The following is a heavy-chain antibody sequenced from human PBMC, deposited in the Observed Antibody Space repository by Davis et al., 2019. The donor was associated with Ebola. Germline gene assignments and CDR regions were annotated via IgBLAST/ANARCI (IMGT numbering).Heavy chain of an antibody. CDR3: TGNYYDPQWGIDDY. J-gene: IGHJ4*02. D-gene: IGHD3-22*01. CDR1: GFTFSGSA. Sequence: GESLKISCAASGFTFSGSAMHWVRQASGKGLEWVGRIRNKANSYATAYAASVKGRFTISRDDSKNTAYLQMNSLKTEDTAVYYCTGNYYDPQWGIDDYWGQGTLVTVSS. CDR2: IRNKANSYAT. V-gene: IGHV3-73*01.